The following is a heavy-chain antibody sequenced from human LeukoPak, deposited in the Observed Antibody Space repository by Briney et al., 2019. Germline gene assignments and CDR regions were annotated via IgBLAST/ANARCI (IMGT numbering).Heavy chain of an antibody. CDR3: TRGGSNFDY. CDR2: IYYSGST. D-gene: IGHD3-10*01. V-gene: IGHV4-59*01. CDR1: GGSISSYY. Sequence: SETLSLTCTVSGGSISSYYWSWVRQPPEKGLEWIGYIYYSGSTNYNPSLKSRVTISVDTSKNQFSLQLTSVTAADTAVYFSTRGGSNFDYWGHGTLVTVFS. J-gene: IGHJ4*01.